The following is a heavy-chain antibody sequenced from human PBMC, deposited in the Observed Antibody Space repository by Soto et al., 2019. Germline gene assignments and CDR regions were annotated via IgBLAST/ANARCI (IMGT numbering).Heavy chain of an antibody. J-gene: IGHJ4*02. D-gene: IGHD3-3*01. CDR3: ARLTDYDFWSGYPHRNYYFDY. Sequence: QLQLQESGPGLVKPSETLSLTCTVSGGSISSSSYYWGWIRQPPGKGLEWIGSIYYSGSTYYNPSLKRRITISVDTSKNQFSLKLGSVTAADTAVYYCARLTDYDFWSGYPHRNYYFDYWGQGTLVTVSS. V-gene: IGHV4-39*01. CDR2: IYYSGST. CDR1: GGSISSSSYY.